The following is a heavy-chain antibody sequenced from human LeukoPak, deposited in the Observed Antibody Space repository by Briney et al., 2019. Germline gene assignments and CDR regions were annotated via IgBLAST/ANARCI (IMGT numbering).Heavy chain of an antibody. CDR3: ARTTGSYDY. V-gene: IGHV1-46*01. D-gene: IGHD1-26*01. J-gene: IGHJ4*02. Sequence: GSVKVSCKASGYTFTSYYIHWVRQPPGQGLEWMGMINPSGGSTSYAQKFQGRVTMTRDTSTSTLYMELSSLRSDDTAMYYCARTTGSYDYWGQGTLVTVSS. CDR2: INPSGGST. CDR1: GYTFTSYY.